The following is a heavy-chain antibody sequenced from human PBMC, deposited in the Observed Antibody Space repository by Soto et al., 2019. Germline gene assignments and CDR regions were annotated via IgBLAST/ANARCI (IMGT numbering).Heavy chain of an antibody. CDR2: ISYDGSNK. CDR1: GFTFSSYG. J-gene: IGHJ4*02. D-gene: IGHD4-17*01. V-gene: IGHV3-30*18. Sequence: QVQLVESGGGVVQPGRSLRLSCAASGFTFSSYGMHWVRQAPGKGLEWVAVISYDGSNKYYADSVKGRFTISRDNSKNTLYLQMNSLRAEDTAVYYCAKDCRTTVVTWAFDYWGQGTLVTVSS. CDR3: AKDCRTTVVTWAFDY.